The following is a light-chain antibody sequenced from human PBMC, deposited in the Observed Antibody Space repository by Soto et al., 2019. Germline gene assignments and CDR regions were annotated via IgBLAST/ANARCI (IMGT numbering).Light chain of an antibody. Sequence: EIVMTQSPATLSVSPGEGATLSCRASQSVNSNLAWYQQKPGQAPRLLIYDAFTRATGIPARFSGSGSWTEFTLSISSLQSEASAVDYCQQYSNWSPLTFGGGTKVEI. J-gene: IGKJ4*01. V-gene: IGKV3-15*01. CDR3: QQYSNWSPLT. CDR2: DAF. CDR1: QSVNSN.